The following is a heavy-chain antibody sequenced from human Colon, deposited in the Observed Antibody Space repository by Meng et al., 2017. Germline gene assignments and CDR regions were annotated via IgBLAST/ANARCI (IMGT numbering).Heavy chain of an antibody. CDR3: VKDISTNYDDSGSFDL. D-gene: IGHD3-22*01. CDR1: GGSIINSNYS. CDR2: VYYSGST. V-gene: IGHV4-39*07. Sequence: SETLSLTCSVSGGSIINSNYSWGWIRQPPGKGLEWIGSVYYSGSTYYNPALKNRVTISGDTSKSLFSLKLNSVSAADTAVYYCVKDISTNYDDSGSFDLWGLGTLVTVSS. J-gene: IGHJ4*02.